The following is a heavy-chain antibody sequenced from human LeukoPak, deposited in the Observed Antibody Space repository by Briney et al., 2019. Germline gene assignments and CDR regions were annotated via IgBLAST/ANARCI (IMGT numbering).Heavy chain of an antibody. CDR3: ASQFDPYVDTEHGRPPRDHAFDI. CDR1: GASISSTSYY. V-gene: IGHV4-39*01. CDR2: TYYRGTT. J-gene: IGHJ3*02. D-gene: IGHD5-18*01. Sequence: SDTLSLTCTVSGASISSTSYYWGWIRQPPGKGLEWIGSTYYRGTTYYNPSLKSRVTISVDTSKNQFSLKLSSVTAADTAVYYCASQFDPYVDTEHGRPPRDHAFDIWGQGTMVTVSS.